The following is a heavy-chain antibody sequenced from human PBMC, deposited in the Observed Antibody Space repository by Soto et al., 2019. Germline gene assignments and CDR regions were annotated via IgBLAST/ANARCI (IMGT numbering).Heavy chain of an antibody. Sequence: PGGSLRLSCAASGFTFSSYSMNWLRQALGKGLEWVSSISSSSSYIYYADPVKGRFTISRDNAKNSLYLQMNSLRAEDTAVYYCASCDRGVESACDYWGQGTLVTVSS. V-gene: IGHV3-21*01. D-gene: IGHD2-15*01. CDR3: ASCDRGVESACDY. J-gene: IGHJ4*02. CDR2: ISSSSSYI. CDR1: GFTFSSYS.